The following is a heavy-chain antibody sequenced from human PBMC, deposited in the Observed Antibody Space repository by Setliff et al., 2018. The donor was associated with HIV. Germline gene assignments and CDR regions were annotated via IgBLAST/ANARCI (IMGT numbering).Heavy chain of an antibody. D-gene: IGHD2-15*01. Sequence: SETLSLTCTVSGGSIISSTYFWGWIRQPPGKGLECIGNIYYSGSTSYNLSLKSRVTISVDTSKNQFSLKLSSVTAADTAVYYCARLLVAGMLFDYWGQGTLVTVSS. CDR1: GGSIISSTYF. V-gene: IGHV4-39*01. J-gene: IGHJ4*02. CDR3: ARLLVAGMLFDY. CDR2: IYYSGST.